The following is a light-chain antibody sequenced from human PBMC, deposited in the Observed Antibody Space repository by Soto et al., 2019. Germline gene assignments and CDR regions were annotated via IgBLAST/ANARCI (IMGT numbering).Light chain of an antibody. J-gene: IGLJ1*01. V-gene: IGLV2-18*02. CDR3: SSYTSSSTYV. CDR1: SSDVGGSNG. Sequence: QSVLTQPPSVSGSPGQSVAISCTGTSSDVGGSNGVSWYQQPPGTAPKLLIYDVSNRPSGVPDRFSGSKSGNTASLIISGLQAEDEGDYYCSSYTSSSTYVFGTGTRSPS. CDR2: DVS.